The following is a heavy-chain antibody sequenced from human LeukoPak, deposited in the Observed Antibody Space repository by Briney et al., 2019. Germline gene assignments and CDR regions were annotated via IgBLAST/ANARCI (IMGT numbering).Heavy chain of an antibody. D-gene: IGHD1-1*01. CDR3: ARCETGYLDY. J-gene: IGHJ4*02. Sequence: GGSLRLSCAASGFTFSSYEMNWVRQVPGKGLEWVSYISSSGSTIYYADSVKGRFTISRDNAKNSLYLQMNSLRAEDTAVYYCARCETGYLDYWGQGTLVTVSS. V-gene: IGHV3-48*03. CDR1: GFTFSSYE. CDR2: ISSSGSTI.